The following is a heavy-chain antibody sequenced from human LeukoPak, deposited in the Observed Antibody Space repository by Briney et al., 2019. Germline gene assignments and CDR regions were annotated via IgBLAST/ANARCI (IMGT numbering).Heavy chain of an antibody. CDR1: GFTFSHYS. CDR2: ISASSSFI. V-gene: IGHV3-21*01. Sequence: PGGSLRFSCAASGFTFSHYSMNWVRPAPGKGLKSVSSISASSSFIYYADSLKGRFTISRDNSKNTLYLQMNSLRAEDTAVYYCAKDRGRDGYNFHYWGQGTLVTVSS. D-gene: IGHD5-24*01. J-gene: IGHJ4*02. CDR3: AKDRGRDGYNFHY.